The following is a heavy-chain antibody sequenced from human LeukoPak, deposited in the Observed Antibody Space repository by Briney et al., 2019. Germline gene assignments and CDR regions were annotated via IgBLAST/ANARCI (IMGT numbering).Heavy chain of an antibody. CDR2: ISSSSSYI. V-gene: IGHV3-21*01. Sequence: KPGGSLRLSCAASGFTSRSYSMNWVRQAPGKGLGWVSSISSSSSYIYYADSVKGRFTISRDNAKNSLYLQMNSLRAEDTAVYYCARDPSSSWYSNNWFDPWGQGTLVTVSS. D-gene: IGHD6-13*01. CDR3: ARDPSSSWYSNNWFDP. J-gene: IGHJ5*02. CDR1: GFTSRSYS.